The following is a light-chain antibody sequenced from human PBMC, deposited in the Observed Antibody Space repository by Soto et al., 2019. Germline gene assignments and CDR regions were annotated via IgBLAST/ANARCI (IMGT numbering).Light chain of an antibody. V-gene: IGKV3-11*01. Sequence: EIVLTQSPATLSLSPGERATLSCRASQSVRKYLAWYQQKPGQAPRLLIHDAANRATGVPIRFSGSGSGTDFTLTISSLEHEDFAVYYCQQRDDWPITFGQGTRLEI. CDR3: QQRDDWPIT. CDR1: QSVRKY. CDR2: DAA. J-gene: IGKJ5*01.